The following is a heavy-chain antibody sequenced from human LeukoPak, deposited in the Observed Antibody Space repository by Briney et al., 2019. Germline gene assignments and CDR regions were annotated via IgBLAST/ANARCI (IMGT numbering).Heavy chain of an antibody. CDR2: IGTAGDT. D-gene: IGHD2-15*01. CDR1: GFTFSSYD. V-gene: IGHV3-13*01. Sequence: GGSLRLSCAASGFTFSSYDMHWVRQATGKGLEWVSAIGTAGDTYYPGSVKGRFTISRENAKNSLYLQMNSLRAGDTAVYYCARGSGGINWFDPWGQGTLVTVSS. J-gene: IGHJ5*02. CDR3: ARGSGGINWFDP.